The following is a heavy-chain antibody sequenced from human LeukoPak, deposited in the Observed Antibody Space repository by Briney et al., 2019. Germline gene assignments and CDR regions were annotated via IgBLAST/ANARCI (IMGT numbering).Heavy chain of an antibody. Sequence: PSETLSLTCTVTGGSISSRSYYWVWIRQPPGKGLEWIGSIYYSGSTYYNPSLKSRVTISLDTSKHQFSLKLSSVTAADTAVYYFASEIVVSAAPMGAFDIWGQGTMVTVSS. CDR3: ASEIVVSAAPMGAFDI. CDR2: IYYSGST. CDR1: GGSISSRSYY. J-gene: IGHJ3*02. D-gene: IGHD2-2*01. V-gene: IGHV4-39*01.